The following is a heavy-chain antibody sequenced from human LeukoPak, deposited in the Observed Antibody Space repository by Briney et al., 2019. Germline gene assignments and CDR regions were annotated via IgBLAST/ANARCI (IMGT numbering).Heavy chain of an antibody. J-gene: IGHJ4*02. D-gene: IGHD3-10*01. CDR1: GFTFSGYS. Sequence: GGSLRLSYAASGFTFSGYSMNWVRQAPGKGLEWVSSISSISSYIYYADSVKGRFTISRDNANNSLYLQMNSLRAEDTAVYYCARGPDYYGSGSYAVYWGQGTLVTVSS. CDR3: ARGPDYYGSGSYAVY. CDR2: ISSISSYI. V-gene: IGHV3-21*01.